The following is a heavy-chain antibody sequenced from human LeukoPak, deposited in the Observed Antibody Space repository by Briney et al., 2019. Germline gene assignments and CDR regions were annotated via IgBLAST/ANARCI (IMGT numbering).Heavy chain of an antibody. CDR3: AKQPGSVVDSSGSLSRH. D-gene: IGHD3-22*01. Sequence: PGGSLRLSCAASGFTFSNYAMSWVRQAPGKGLEWVSTISGSGASTYYADSVKGRFTISRDNSKNTLYLQMNSLRAEDTAVYYCAKQPGSVVDSSGSLSRHWGQGTLVTVSS. V-gene: IGHV3-23*01. CDR2: ISGSGAST. CDR1: GFTFSNYA. J-gene: IGHJ4*02.